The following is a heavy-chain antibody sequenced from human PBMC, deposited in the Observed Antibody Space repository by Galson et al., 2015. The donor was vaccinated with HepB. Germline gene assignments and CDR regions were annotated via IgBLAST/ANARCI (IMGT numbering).Heavy chain of an antibody. D-gene: IGHD7-27*01. J-gene: IGHJ4*02. CDR1: GSSISVDA. CDR3: ARDLTGKYSIDY. CDR2: ISSDGTRK. Sequence: SLRLSCAASGSSISVDAIHWVRQAPGKGLEWVAYISSDGTRKYYVDSGNGRFTISRDTSKSTLYLQMNSLRAEDTAIYYCARDLTGKYSIDYWGQGTLVTVSS. V-gene: IGHV3-30-3*01.